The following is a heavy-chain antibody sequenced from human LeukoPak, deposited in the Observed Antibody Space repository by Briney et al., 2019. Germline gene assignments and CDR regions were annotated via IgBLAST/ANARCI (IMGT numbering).Heavy chain of an antibody. V-gene: IGHV3-7*01. CDR3: ARSDTAMASTSAFDI. D-gene: IGHD5-18*01. J-gene: IGHJ3*02. CDR1: GFTFNKAW. Sequence: GGSLRLSCAASGFTFNKAWMTWVRQAPGKGLEWVANIKQDGSEKYYVDSVKGRFTISRDNAKNSLYLQMNSLRAEDTAVYYCARSDTAMASTSAFDIWGRGTMVTVSS. CDR2: IKQDGSEK.